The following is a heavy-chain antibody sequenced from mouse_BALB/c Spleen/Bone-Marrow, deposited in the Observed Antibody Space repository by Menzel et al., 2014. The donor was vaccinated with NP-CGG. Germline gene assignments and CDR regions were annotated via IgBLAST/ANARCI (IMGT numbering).Heavy chain of an antibody. Sequence: VMLVESGAELVRPGTSVKISCKASGYTFTNYWLGWVKQRPGHGLEWIGDIYPGGGYTNYNEKFKGKATLTADTSSSTAYMQLSSLTSAVSAGYFCAREVRRYIDVWGAGTTVTVSS. CDR3: AREVRRYIDV. D-gene: IGHD2-14*01. CDR1: GYTFTNYW. J-gene: IGHJ1*01. V-gene: IGHV1-63*02. CDR2: IYPGGGYT.